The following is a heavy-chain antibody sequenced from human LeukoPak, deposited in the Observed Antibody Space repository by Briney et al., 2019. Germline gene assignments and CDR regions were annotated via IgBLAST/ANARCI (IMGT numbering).Heavy chain of an antibody. D-gene: IGHD6-6*01. CDR1: GFNFSSYW. Sequence: GGSLRLSCAASGFNFSSYWMHWVRQAPGKGLVWVSHINSDGSSTNYADSVKGRFTISRDNAKNTLYLQMNSLRAEDTAVYYCARTGIAARPTVWFDPWGQGTLVTVSS. CDR3: ARTGIAARPTVWFDP. V-gene: IGHV3-74*01. J-gene: IGHJ5*02. CDR2: INSDGSST.